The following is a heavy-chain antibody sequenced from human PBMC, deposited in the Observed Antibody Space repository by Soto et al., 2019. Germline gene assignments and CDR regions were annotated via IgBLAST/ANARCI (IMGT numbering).Heavy chain of an antibody. CDR2: ISSSGHYT. Sequence: PGGSLRLSCTPSGFRFSDYYFSWIRQAPGKGLEWVSYISSSGHYTNYADSVQGRFTMSRDNVKNSLYLQMDSLTVEDTAVYYCVRELGGLDVWGRVTTVTVSS. CDR3: VRELGGLDV. J-gene: IGHJ6*02. D-gene: IGHD3-3*02. V-gene: IGHV3-11*05. CDR1: GFRFSDYY.